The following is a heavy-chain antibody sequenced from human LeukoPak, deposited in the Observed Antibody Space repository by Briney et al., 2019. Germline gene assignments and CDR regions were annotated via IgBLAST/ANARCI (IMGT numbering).Heavy chain of an antibody. Sequence: ASVKVSCKASGYTFSNYAISWVRQAPGQGLEWMGWISAYNGNTNYAPKLQGRVTMTTDTSTSAAYMELRSLRSDGTAVYYCARAWGEDIAARPYYFDYWGQGSLVTVSS. D-gene: IGHD6-6*01. CDR1: GYTFSNYA. CDR3: ARAWGEDIAARPYYFDY. V-gene: IGHV1-18*01. J-gene: IGHJ4*02. CDR2: ISAYNGNT.